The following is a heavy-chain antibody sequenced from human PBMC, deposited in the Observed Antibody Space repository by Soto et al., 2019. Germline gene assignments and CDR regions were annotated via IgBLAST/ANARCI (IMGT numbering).Heavy chain of an antibody. D-gene: IGHD3-3*01. CDR2: INHSGST. CDR3: ARGRGRITIFGVVINSALSNWFDP. Sequence: LSLTCAVYGGSFSGYYWSWIRQPPGKGLEWIGEINHSGSTNYNPSLKSRVTISVDTSKNQFSLKLSSVTAADTAVYYCARGRGRITIFGVVINSALSNWFDPWGQGTLVTVSS. CDR1: GGSFSGYY. V-gene: IGHV4-34*01. J-gene: IGHJ5*02.